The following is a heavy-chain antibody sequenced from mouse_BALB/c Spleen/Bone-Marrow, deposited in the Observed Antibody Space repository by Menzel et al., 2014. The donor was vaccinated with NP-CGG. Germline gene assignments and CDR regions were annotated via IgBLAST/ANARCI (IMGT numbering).Heavy chain of an antibody. J-gene: IGHJ4*01. CDR1: GFAFSSYD. Sequence: EVKLVESGGGLVKPGGSLKLSCAASGFAFSSYDMSWVRQTPEKRLEWVAYISSGGGSTYYPDTVKGRFTISRDNAKNSLYLQMSSLKSEDTAMYYCARHEDGYYDAMTTGVKEPQSPSPQ. D-gene: IGHD2-3*01. V-gene: IGHV5-12-1*01. CDR3: ARHEDGYYDAMTT. CDR2: ISSGGGST.